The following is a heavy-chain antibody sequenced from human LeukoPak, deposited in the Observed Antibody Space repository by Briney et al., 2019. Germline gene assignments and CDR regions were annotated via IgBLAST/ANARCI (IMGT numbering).Heavy chain of an antibody. Sequence: SGGSLRLSCAASGFTFSSYSTNWVRQAPGKGLEWVSSISSSSSYIYYADSVKGRFTISRDNAKNSLYLQMNSLRAEDTAVYYCARVLTEYCTNGVCPNPYYYYYGMDVWGQGTTVTVSS. CDR1: GFTFSSYS. V-gene: IGHV3-21*01. J-gene: IGHJ6*02. D-gene: IGHD2-8*01. CDR2: ISSSSSYI. CDR3: ARVLTEYCTNGVCPNPYYYYYGMDV.